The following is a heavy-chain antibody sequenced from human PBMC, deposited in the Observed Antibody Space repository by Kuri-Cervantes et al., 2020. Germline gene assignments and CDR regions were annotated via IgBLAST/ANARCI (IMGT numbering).Heavy chain of an antibody. Sequence: ESLKISCTVSGGSISSSSYYWGWIRQPPGKGLEWIGSVYYSGSTYYNPPLKSRVTISVDTSKNQFSLKLSSVTAADTAVYYCARDLFIYGDYFGWGQGTLVTVSS. CDR3: ARDLFIYGDYFG. D-gene: IGHD4-17*01. V-gene: IGHV4-39*07. CDR1: GGSISSSSYY. J-gene: IGHJ4*02. CDR2: VYYSGST.